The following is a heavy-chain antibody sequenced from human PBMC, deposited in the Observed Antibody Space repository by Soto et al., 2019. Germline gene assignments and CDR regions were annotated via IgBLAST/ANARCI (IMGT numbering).Heavy chain of an antibody. CDR1: GYTFTSYY. V-gene: IGHV1-46*01. Sequence: ASVKVSCKASGYTFTSYYMHWVRQAPGQGLEWMGIINPSGGSTSYAQKFQGRVTMTRDTSTSTVYMELSSLRSEDTAVYYCARDRGLSDFWRGYHYYYGLDLWGQGTTVTVSS. CDR3: ARDRGLSDFWRGYHYYYGLDL. J-gene: IGHJ6*02. CDR2: INPSGGST. D-gene: IGHD3-3*01.